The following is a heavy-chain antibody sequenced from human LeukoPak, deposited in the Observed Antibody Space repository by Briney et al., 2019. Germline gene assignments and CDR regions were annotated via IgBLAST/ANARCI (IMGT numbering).Heavy chain of an antibody. Sequence: SETLSLTCTVSGGSISSSSYYWGWIRQPPGKGLEWIGSIYYSGSTYYNPSLKSRVTISVDTSKNQFSLKLSSVTAADTAVYYCARAPPDYYGSGSYYNISGHWGQGTLVAVSS. V-gene: IGHV4-39*01. J-gene: IGHJ4*02. CDR2: IYYSGST. CDR1: GGSISSSSYY. D-gene: IGHD3-10*01. CDR3: ARAPPDYYGSGSYYNISGH.